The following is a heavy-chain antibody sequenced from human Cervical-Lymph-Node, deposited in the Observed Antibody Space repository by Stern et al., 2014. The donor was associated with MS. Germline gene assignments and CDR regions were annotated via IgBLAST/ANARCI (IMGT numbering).Heavy chain of an antibody. CDR2: IVPIFEQS. CDR3: AREHHGGNFAA. J-gene: IGHJ5*02. V-gene: IGHV1-69*01. D-gene: IGHD4-23*01. Sequence: QVQLMQSGAEVNKPGSSVKVSCKVSGATFSTNGISWVRQAPGKGLEWMRAIVPIFEQSNYAQKFRGRVSITADESTNTAYMELPSLTSEDTGVYYCAREHHGGNFAAWGQGTLVTVSS. CDR1: GATFSTNG.